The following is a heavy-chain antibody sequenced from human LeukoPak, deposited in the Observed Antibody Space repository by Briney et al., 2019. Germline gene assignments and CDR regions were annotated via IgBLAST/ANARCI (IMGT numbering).Heavy chain of an antibody. CDR1: GFTFSSDW. D-gene: IGHD1-26*01. J-gene: IGHJ4*02. V-gene: IGHV3-74*01. CDR2: ISSDGSST. Sequence: PGGSLRLSCAASGFTFSSDWMHWVRQAPGKGLVWVSRISSDGSSTSYADSVRGRFTISRGNAKNTLYLQMNSLRAEDTAVYYCGRALYRGFDYWGQGTLVTVSS. CDR3: GRALYRGFDY.